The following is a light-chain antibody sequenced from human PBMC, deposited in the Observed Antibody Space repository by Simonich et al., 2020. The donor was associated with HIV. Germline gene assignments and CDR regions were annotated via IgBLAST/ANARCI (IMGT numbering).Light chain of an antibody. CDR2: DAS. CDR3: QQYNNWPPLT. CDR1: QSVSSY. V-gene: IGKV3-11*01. J-gene: IGKJ4*01. Sequence: EIVLTQSPATLSLSPGESATLSCRASQSVSSYLAWYQQKLGQAPRLLIYDASNRATGIPARFSGSGSWTDFTLTISSLEPEDFAVYYCQQYNNWPPLTFGGGTKVEIK.